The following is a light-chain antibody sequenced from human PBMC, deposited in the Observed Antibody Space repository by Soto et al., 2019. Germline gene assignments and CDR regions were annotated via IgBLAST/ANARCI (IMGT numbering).Light chain of an antibody. CDR3: QQSYSSPPT. V-gene: IGKV1-39*01. Sequence: DIQMTQSPSSLSASVEDRVIITCRASQSISNHLNWYQQKPGKAPKILIFAASSLQSGVPSRFSGSRSGPDFTLTISSMQPEDFATYYCQQSYSSPPTLGQGTKVDIK. J-gene: IGKJ1*01. CDR1: QSISNH. CDR2: AAS.